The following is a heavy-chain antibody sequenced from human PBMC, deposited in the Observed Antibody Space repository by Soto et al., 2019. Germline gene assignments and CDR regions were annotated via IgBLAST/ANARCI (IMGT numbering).Heavy chain of an antibody. J-gene: IGHJ3*01. CDR3: ARRAMR. CDR2: IHPSGQPI. D-gene: IGHD2-2*01. V-gene: IGHV3-48*03. Sequence: DVQLVESGGGLVQPGGSLRLSCAVSGFTFSSSEMYWVRQAPGKGLEWISYIHPSGQPIFYADSVKGRFTISRDNANNSLFLQMNSLRAEDTAVYYCARRAMRWGQGTMVTVSS. CDR1: GFTFSSSE.